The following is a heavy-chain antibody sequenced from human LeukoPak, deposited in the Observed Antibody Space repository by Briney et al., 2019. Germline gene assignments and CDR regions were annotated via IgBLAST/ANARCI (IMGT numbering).Heavy chain of an antibody. V-gene: IGHV3-43*01. J-gene: IGHJ4*02. CDR1: GFTFDDYT. D-gene: IGHD6-13*01. Sequence: PGGSLRLSCAASGFTFDDYTMHWVRQAPGKGLEWVSLISWDGGSTYYADSVKGRFTISRDNSKNSLYLQMNSLRTEDTALYYCAKDIRVYSSSWTGMDYWGQGTLVTVSS. CDR2: ISWDGGST. CDR3: AKDIRVYSSSWTGMDY.